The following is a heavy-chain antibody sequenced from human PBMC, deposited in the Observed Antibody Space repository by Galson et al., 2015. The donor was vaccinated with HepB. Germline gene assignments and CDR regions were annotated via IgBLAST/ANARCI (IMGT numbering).Heavy chain of an antibody. CDR3: ARARYSSSPPDY. Sequence: SVKVSCKASGYTFTSYGISWVRQAPGQGLEWMGWISAYNGNTNYAQKVQGRVTMTTDTSTSTAYMELTSLRSDDTAVYYCARARYSSSPPDYWGQGTLVTDSS. D-gene: IGHD6-19*01. CDR1: GYTFTSYG. V-gene: IGHV1-18*01. CDR2: ISAYNGNT. J-gene: IGHJ4*02.